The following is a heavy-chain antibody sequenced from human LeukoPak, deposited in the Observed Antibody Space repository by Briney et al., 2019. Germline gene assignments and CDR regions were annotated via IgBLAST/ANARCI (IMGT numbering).Heavy chain of an antibody. V-gene: IGHV3-7*01. CDR3: ARLGARQMLEY. Sequence: GGSLRLSCAASEFTFSSYWMSWVRQAPGKGLEWVANIKQDGGQIYYLDSVKGRFTVSRDNAKNSLYLQVSSLRAEDTAVYYCARLGARQMLEYWGQGTLVTVSS. J-gene: IGHJ4*02. CDR1: EFTFSSYW. CDR2: IKQDGGQI. D-gene: IGHD4-17*01.